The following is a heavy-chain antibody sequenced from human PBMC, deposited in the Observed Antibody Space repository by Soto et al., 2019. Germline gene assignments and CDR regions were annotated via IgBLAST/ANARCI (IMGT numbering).Heavy chain of an antibody. D-gene: IGHD6-19*01. Sequence: ASVKVSCKASGGTFSSYAISWVRQAPGQGLEWMGGIIPIFGTANYAQKFQGRVTITADESTSTAYMELSSLRSEDTAVYYCARSGSGQILYDYWGQGTLVTVSS. CDR2: IIPIFGTA. J-gene: IGHJ4*02. CDR3: ARSGSGQILYDY. V-gene: IGHV1-69*13. CDR1: GGTFSSYA.